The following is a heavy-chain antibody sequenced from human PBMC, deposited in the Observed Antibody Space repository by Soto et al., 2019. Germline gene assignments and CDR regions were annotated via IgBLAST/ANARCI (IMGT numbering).Heavy chain of an antibody. V-gene: IGHV1-69*02. CDR3: VIVVVPAAMAWNAFDI. CDR1: GGTFSSYT. D-gene: IGHD2-2*01. CDR2: IIPILGIA. Sequence: ASVKVSCKASGGTFSSYTISWVRQAPGQGLEWMGRIIPILGIANYAQKFQGRVTITADKSTSTAYMELSSLRSEDTAVYYCVIVVVPAAMAWNAFDIWGQGTMVTVSS. J-gene: IGHJ3*02.